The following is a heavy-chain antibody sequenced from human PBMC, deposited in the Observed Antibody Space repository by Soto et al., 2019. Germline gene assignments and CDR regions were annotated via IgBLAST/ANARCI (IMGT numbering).Heavy chain of an antibody. D-gene: IGHD1-26*01. Sequence: PSETLSLTCAVSVGSSSILNWWSLVRRPPGKGLEWIGEVFHSGSTKYNPSLKSRVTISVDKSKNQYSLNLSSVTAADTAVYYCAVFPEGALDTWGQGTLVTVSS. CDR2: VFHSGST. CDR3: AVFPEGALDT. V-gene: IGHV4-4*02. CDR1: VGSSSILNW. J-gene: IGHJ4*02.